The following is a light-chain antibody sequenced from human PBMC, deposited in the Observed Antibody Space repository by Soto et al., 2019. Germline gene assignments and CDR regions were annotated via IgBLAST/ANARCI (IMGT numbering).Light chain of an antibody. CDR1: QGIGTY. CDR3: QQAASFPIT. Sequence: IQLTQPPSSLSASVGDRFTISCRASQGIGTYLAWYQQKPGKAPKLLIYAAFTLHSGVPARFRGSRSGTDFTLTINGLPPEDFETYYCQQAASFPITFGQGTRLEIK. V-gene: IGKV1-12*01. CDR2: AAF. J-gene: IGKJ5*01.